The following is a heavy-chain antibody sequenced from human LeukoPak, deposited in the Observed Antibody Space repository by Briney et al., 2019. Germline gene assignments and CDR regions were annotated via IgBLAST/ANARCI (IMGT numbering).Heavy chain of an antibody. D-gene: IGHD3-10*01. J-gene: IGHJ5*02. Sequence: ASVKVSCKASGGTFSSYAISWVRQAPGQGLEWMGGIIPIFGTANYAQKFQGRVTITADESTSTAYMELSSLRSEDTAVYYCAREGYYYGSGSYSNTENWFDPWGQGTLVTVSS. CDR3: AREGYYYGSGSYSNTENWFDP. CDR1: GGTFSSYA. V-gene: IGHV1-69*13. CDR2: IIPIFGTA.